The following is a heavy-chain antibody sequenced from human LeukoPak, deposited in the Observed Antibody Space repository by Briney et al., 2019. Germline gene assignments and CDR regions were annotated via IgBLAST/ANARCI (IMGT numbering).Heavy chain of an antibody. CDR3: ARSDSTGDYGYWYFDL. CDR2: ISSSSSHT. CDR1: GFTFSSYS. D-gene: IGHD4-17*01. Sequence: PGGSLRLSCAASGFTFSSYSMNWVRQAPGKGLEWVSSISSSSSHTYYADSVKGRFTISRDNAKNSLYLQMNSLRAEDTAVYYCARSDSTGDYGYWYFDLWGRGTLVTVSS. J-gene: IGHJ2*01. V-gene: IGHV3-21*01.